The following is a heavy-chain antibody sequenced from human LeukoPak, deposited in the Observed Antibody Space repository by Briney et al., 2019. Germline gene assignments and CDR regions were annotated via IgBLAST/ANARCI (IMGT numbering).Heavy chain of an antibody. CDR2: INHSGST. J-gene: IGHJ6*03. Sequence: SETLSLTCTVSNDSISNYYWSWIRQPPGKGLEWIGEINHSGSTNYNPSLKSRVTISVDTSKNQFSLKLSSVTAADTAVYYCARGQSGSDNYYYYYYYMDVWGKGTTVTVSS. CDR1: NDSISNYY. CDR3: ARGQSGSDNYYYYYYYMDV. V-gene: IGHV4-34*01. D-gene: IGHD6-25*01.